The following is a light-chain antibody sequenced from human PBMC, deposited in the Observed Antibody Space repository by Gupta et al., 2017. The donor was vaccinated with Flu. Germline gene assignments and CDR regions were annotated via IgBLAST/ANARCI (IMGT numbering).Light chain of an antibody. Sequence: EIVLPQSPATLSLSPGERATLSCMASQSGSSYLASYQQKPGQAPRLLIYDASNRVTGIPARSTGSRSGTDFTLTISSIEPEHFTVSYCQQRSNWPFTFGGGTKVEMK. CDR3: QQRSNWPFT. J-gene: IGKJ4*01. CDR2: DAS. V-gene: IGKV3-11*01. CDR1: QSGSSY.